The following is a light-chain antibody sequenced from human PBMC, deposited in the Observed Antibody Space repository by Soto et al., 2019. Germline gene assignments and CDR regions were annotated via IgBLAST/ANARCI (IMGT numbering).Light chain of an antibody. CDR1: QSLSSGY. CDR2: GVS. J-gene: IGKJ2*01. V-gene: IGKV3-20*01. Sequence: EIVLTQSPGTLSLFPGEGATLSCRASQSLSSGYLAWYQQKPGQAPRLLIYGVSSRATGMPDRFSGSGSGTDFTLTISRLEPEDFAVYYCQQYSSSLVYTFGQGTKLEIE. CDR3: QQYSSSLVYT.